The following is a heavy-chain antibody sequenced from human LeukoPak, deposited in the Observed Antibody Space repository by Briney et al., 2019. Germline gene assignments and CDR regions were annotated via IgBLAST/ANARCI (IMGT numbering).Heavy chain of an antibody. V-gene: IGHV3-30*02. J-gene: IGHJ4*02. CDR3: ANGEVYYYDSSGYYSGNY. D-gene: IGHD3-22*01. CDR1: GFTFSSYG. Sequence: GGSLRLSCAASGFTFSSYGMHWVRQAPGKGLEWVAFIRYDGSNKYYADSVKCRFTISRDNSKNTLYLQMNSLRAEDTAVYYCANGEVYYYDSSGYYSGNYWGQGTLVTVSS. CDR2: IRYDGSNK.